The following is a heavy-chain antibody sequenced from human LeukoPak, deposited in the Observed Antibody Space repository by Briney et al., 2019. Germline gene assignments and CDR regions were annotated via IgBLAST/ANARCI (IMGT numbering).Heavy chain of an antibody. J-gene: IGHJ4*02. CDR1: GGSISSYY. D-gene: IGHD1-26*01. Sequence: SETLSLTCTVFGGSISSYYWSWIRQPPRKGLEWIGYIYYSGSTNYNTSLKSRVTISVDTSKNQFSLKLSSVTAADTAVYYCAREATLGGSYHFDYWGQGTLVTVSS. CDR3: AREATLGGSYHFDY. CDR2: IYYSGST. V-gene: IGHV4-59*01.